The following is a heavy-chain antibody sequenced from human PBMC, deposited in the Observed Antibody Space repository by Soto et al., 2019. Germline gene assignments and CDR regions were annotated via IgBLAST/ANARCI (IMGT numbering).Heavy chain of an antibody. CDR2: IWYDGSNK. J-gene: IGHJ1*01. D-gene: IGHD2-15*01. CDR1: GFTFSSYG. Sequence: QVQLVESGGGVVQPGRSLRLSCAASGFTFSSYGMHWVRQAPGKGLEWVAVIWYDGSNKYYADSVKGRFTISRDNSKNTLYRQMNSLRAEDTAVYYCARDRGVAYFQHWGQGTLVTVSS. CDR3: ARDRGVAYFQH. V-gene: IGHV3-33*01.